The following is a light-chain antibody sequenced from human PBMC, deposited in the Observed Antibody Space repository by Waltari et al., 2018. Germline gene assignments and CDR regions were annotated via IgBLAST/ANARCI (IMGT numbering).Light chain of an antibody. CDR2: DAS. Sequence: DIVLTQSPATLSLSPGERATLSGRASQGVRSYIAWYQQKPGQGPRLLIYDASHRATGIPARFSGSGSGTDFTLTISSLEPEDFAVYYCQQRSSWPPWTFGQGTKVEIK. CDR3: QQRSSWPPWT. J-gene: IGKJ1*01. CDR1: QGVRSY. V-gene: IGKV3-11*01.